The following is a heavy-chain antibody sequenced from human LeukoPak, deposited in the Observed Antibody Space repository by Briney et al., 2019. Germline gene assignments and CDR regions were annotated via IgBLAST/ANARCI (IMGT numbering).Heavy chain of an antibody. Sequence: GGSLRLSCAASGFTFSESWMGWVRQVPGQGLEWVAHINHEGGGIQYVDSVKGRFTISRDNAKGSVYLQMNSLRAEDTAVYFCARRGGRNGWGDFDYWGQGTLVTVSS. V-gene: IGHV3-7*03. D-gene: IGHD3-10*01. CDR3: ARRGGRNGWGDFDY. CDR2: INHEGGGI. CDR1: GFTFSESW. J-gene: IGHJ4*02.